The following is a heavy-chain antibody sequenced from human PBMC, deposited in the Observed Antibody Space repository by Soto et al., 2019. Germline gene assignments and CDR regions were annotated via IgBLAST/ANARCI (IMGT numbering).Heavy chain of an antibody. CDR3: ATDYYDSSGLDAFDI. Sequence: GGSLRLSCAASGFTFSSYSMNWVRQAPGKGLEWVSSISSSSSYIYYADSVKCRFPISRDNAKNSLYLPMNSLRAEDTAVYYCATDYYDSSGLDAFDIWGQGTMVTVSS. V-gene: IGHV3-21*01. D-gene: IGHD3-22*01. CDR2: ISSSSSYI. CDR1: GFTFSSYS. J-gene: IGHJ3*02.